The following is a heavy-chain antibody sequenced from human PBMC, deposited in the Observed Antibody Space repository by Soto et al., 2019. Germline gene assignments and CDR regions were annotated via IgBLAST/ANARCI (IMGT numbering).Heavy chain of an antibody. CDR2: ITSDTNTI. D-gene: IGHD6-19*01. J-gene: IGHJ4*02. V-gene: IGHV3-48*02. Sequence: EVQLVESGGGLVQPGGSLRLTCVASGFPFSIYSMNWVRQAPGKGLEWSSYITSDTNTIKYADSVKGRFTISRDNAKNLVYLKMNSLSDEDAAVSFCARSVEGHFDYWGQGTVVTVSS. CDR3: ARSVEGHFDY. CDR1: GFPFSIYS.